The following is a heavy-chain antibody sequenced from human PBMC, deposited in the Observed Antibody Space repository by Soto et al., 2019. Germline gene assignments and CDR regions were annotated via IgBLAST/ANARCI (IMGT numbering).Heavy chain of an antibody. V-gene: IGHV3-33*01. Sequence: QVQLVESGGGVVQPGTSLRLSCAASRLTFSAHDMHWVRQAPGKGLEWVALIWSDGSRGFYADSVKGRFTISRDNFMNPLYLQMNSLGAEDTAVYYCAGEPKGGAYDMDVWGQGTTVTVSS. CDR2: IWSDGSRG. D-gene: IGHD3-16*01. CDR1: RLTFSAHD. CDR3: AGEPKGGAYDMDV. J-gene: IGHJ6*02.